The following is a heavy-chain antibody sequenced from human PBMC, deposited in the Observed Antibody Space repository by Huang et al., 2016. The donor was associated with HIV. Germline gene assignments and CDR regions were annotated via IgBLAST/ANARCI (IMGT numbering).Heavy chain of an antibody. Sequence: QVHLQQWGAGLLKPSETLTLTCAVSGASFTGNYWTWIRQTPGKGLEWSGEIKDSGATIYNPSRESRVTISIDRSKKEFSLRLSSMTAADTAVYYCARQWVLLDYLMGMDVWGQGTTVIVSS. J-gene: IGHJ6*02. CDR2: IKDSGAT. CDR3: ARQWVLLDYLMGMDV. D-gene: IGHD3-3*01. V-gene: IGHV4-34*01. CDR1: GASFTGNY.